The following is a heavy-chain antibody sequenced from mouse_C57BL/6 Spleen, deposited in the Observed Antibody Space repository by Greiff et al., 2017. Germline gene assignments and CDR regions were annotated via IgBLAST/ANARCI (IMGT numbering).Heavy chain of an antibody. CDR3: AREVFWFAY. V-gene: IGHV3-6*01. CDR1: GYSITSGYY. J-gene: IGHJ3*01. Sequence: EVQRVESGPGLVKPSQSLSLTCSVTGYSITSGYYWNWIRQFPGNKLEWMGYISYDGSNNYNPSLKNRISITRDTSKNQFFLKLNSVTTEDTATYYCAREVFWFAYWGQGTLVTVSA. CDR2: ISYDGSN.